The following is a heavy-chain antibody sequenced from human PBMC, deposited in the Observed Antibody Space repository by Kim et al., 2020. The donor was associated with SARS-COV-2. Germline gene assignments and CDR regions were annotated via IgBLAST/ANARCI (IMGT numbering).Heavy chain of an antibody. V-gene: IGHV1-69*04. CDR1: GGTFSSYA. J-gene: IGHJ6*02. CDR3: ARGGWELVPGRGYYYYGMDV. Sequence: SVKVSCKASGGTFSSYAISWVRQAPGQGLEWMGRIIPILGIANYAQKFQGRVTITADKSTSTAYMELSSLRSEDTAVYYCARGGWELVPGRGYYYYGMDVWGQGTTVTVSS. D-gene: IGHD6-6*01. CDR2: IIPILGIA.